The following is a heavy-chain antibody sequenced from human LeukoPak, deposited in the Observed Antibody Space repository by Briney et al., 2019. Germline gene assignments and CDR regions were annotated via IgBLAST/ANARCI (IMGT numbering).Heavy chain of an antibody. CDR3: ARAPTTVTTLWFDP. Sequence: SVKVSCKASGGTFSSYAISWVRQAPGQGLEWMGRIIPIFGIANYAQKFQGRVTITADKSTSTAYMELSSPRSEDTAVYYCARAPTTVTTLWFDPWGQGTLVTVSS. J-gene: IGHJ5*02. CDR1: GGTFSSYA. CDR2: IIPIFGIA. D-gene: IGHD4-17*01. V-gene: IGHV1-69*04.